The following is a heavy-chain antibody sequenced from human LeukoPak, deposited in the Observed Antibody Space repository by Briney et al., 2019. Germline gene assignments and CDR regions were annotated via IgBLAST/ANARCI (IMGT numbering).Heavy chain of an antibody. CDR2: IIPILGIA. CDR1: GGTFSSYA. J-gene: IGHJ4*02. V-gene: IGHV1-69*04. D-gene: IGHD6-13*01. Sequence: GSSVKVSCKASGGTFSSYAISWVRQAPGQGLEWMGRIIPILGIANYAQKFQGRVTITADKSTSTAYMELSSLRSEDTAVYYCASRAGYTGSWSAFDYWGQGTLVTVSS. CDR3: ASRAGYTGSWSAFDY.